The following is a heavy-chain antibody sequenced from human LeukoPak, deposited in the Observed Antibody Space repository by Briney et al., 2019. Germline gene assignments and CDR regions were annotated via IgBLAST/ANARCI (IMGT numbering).Heavy chain of an antibody. Sequence: SETLSLTCAVYGGSFSGYYWSWIRQPPGKGLEWIGEINHSGSTNYNPSLKSRVTISVDTSKNQFSLKLSSVTAADTAVYYCARRLSDYWGQGTLVTVSS. CDR3: ARRLSDY. J-gene: IGHJ4*02. CDR2: INHSGST. CDR1: GGSFSGYY. D-gene: IGHD6-19*01. V-gene: IGHV4-34*01.